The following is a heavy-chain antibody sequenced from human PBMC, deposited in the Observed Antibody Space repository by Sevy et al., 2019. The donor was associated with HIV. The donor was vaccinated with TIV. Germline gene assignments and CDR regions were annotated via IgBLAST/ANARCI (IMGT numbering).Heavy chain of an antibody. V-gene: IGHV4-59*13. CDR1: GGSISSYY. D-gene: IGHD3-22*01. Sequence: SETLSLTCTVSGGSISSYYWSWIRQPPGKGLESIGYIYYSGSTNYNPSLKSRVTISVDTSKNQFSLKLSSVTAADTAVYYCARTESSYDSSGYSEAWGQGTLVTVSS. J-gene: IGHJ5*02. CDR3: ARTESSYDSSGYSEA. CDR2: IYYSGST.